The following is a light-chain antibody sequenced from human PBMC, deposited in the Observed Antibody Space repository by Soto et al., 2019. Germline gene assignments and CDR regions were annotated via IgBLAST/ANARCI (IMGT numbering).Light chain of an antibody. J-gene: IGKJ2*01. Sequence: EVVMTQSPDTLSVSPGERATLTCRASQTVSSNLAWYQQKPGQAPRLLIYGAFTRATGIPARFSGDRSGTEFTLTISSLQSEDFAVYYCHQYNNWPYTFGQGTKLEIK. V-gene: IGKV3-15*01. CDR2: GAF. CDR1: QTVSSN. CDR3: HQYNNWPYT.